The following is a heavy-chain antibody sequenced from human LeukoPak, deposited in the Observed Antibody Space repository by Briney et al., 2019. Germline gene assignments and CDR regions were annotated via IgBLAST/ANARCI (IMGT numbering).Heavy chain of an antibody. V-gene: IGHV3-23*01. J-gene: IGHJ4*02. Sequence: GGSLRLSCAASGFTFSSYAMSWVRQAPGKGLEWVSAISGSGGSTYYADSVKGRFTISRDNSKNTLYLQMNSLRAEDTAVYYCAATTTVTDYFDYWGQGTLVTVSS. CDR3: AATTTVTDYFDY. CDR1: GFTFSSYA. D-gene: IGHD4-17*01. CDR2: ISGSGGST.